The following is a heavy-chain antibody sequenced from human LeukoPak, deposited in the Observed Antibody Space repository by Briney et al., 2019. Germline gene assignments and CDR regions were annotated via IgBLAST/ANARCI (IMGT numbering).Heavy chain of an antibody. V-gene: IGHV3-23*01. CDR1: GFTTCSSA. CDR2: MSGSGGSP. Sequence: PRGSPRLSSAASGFTTCSSAISWVRRDPGEGLVWVSAMSGSGGSPYYAPSVKGRFTISRDNSKNTLYMQMNCLRAEHTAVYYCAKDARAAAVDNWFGPWGEGTLVTVSS. D-gene: IGHD6-13*01. J-gene: IGHJ5*02. CDR3: AKDARAAAVDNWFGP.